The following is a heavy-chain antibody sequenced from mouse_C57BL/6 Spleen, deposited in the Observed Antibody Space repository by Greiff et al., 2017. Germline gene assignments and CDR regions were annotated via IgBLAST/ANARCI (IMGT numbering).Heavy chain of an antibody. CDR3: ARRILGGNFYFDY. J-gene: IGHJ2*01. D-gene: IGHD2-1*01. CDR1: GFTFSDYG. CDR2: ISSGSSTI. V-gene: IGHV5-17*01. Sequence: EVKLVESGGGLVKPGGSLKLSCAASGFTFSDYGMHWVRQAPEKGLEWVAYISSGSSTIYYADTVKGRFTISRDNAKNTLFLQMTSLRSEDTAMYYCARRILGGNFYFDYWGQGTTLTVSS.